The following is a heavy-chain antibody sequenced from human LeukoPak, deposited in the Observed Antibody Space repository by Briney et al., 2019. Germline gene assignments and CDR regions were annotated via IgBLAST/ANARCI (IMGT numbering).Heavy chain of an antibody. CDR2: IYHSGST. V-gene: IGHV4-4*02. D-gene: IGHD3-22*01. J-gene: IGHJ4*02. Sequence: SETLSLTCAVSGGSISSSNWWSWVRQPPGKGLEWIGGIYHSGSTNYNPSLKSRVTISVDKSKNQFSLKLSSVTAADTAVYYCARDARTGPYDSTSYYSDYWGQGTLVTVSS. CDR1: GGSISSSNW. CDR3: ARDARTGPYDSTSYYSDY.